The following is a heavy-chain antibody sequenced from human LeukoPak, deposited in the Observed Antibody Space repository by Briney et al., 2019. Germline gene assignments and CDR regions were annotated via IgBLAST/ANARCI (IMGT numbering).Heavy chain of an antibody. CDR1: GYTFTSYG. V-gene: IGHV1-18*01. D-gene: IGHD1-14*01. CDR2: ISAYNGNT. J-gene: IGHJ6*02. Sequence: ASVKVSCKASGYTFTSYGISWVRQAPGQGLEWMGWISAYNGNTNYAQKLQGRVTMTTDTSTSTAYMELRSLRSDDTAVYYCATGSSRNYYYYYGMDVWGQGTTVTVSS. CDR3: ATGSSRNYYYYYGMDV.